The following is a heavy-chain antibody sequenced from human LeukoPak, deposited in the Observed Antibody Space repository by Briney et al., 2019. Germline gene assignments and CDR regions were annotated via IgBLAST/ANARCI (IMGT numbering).Heavy chain of an antibody. J-gene: IGHJ4*02. CDR3: ATSFNWGYYFDY. D-gene: IGHD7-27*01. Sequence: SETLSLTCTVSGGSISSYYWSWIRQPPGKGLEWIGYIYYSGSTNYDPSLKSRVTISVDTSKNQFSLKLSSVTAADTAVYYCATSFNWGYYFDYWGQGTLVTFSS. CDR1: GGSISSYY. CDR2: IYYSGST. V-gene: IGHV4-59*01.